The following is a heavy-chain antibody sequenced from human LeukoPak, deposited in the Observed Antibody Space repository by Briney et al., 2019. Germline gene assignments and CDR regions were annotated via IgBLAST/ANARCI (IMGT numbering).Heavy chain of an antibody. Sequence: PGGSLRLSCSASGFTFSSYAMHWVRQAPGKGLEYVSAISDNGGTTYYADSVKGRFTISRDNSKNTLFLQMSSLRAEDTAVYYCVKGRVYIRDHLDYWGQGTLVTVSS. CDR3: VKGRVYIRDHLDY. J-gene: IGHJ4*02. CDR1: GFTFSSYA. D-gene: IGHD5-24*01. CDR2: ISDNGGTT. V-gene: IGHV3-64D*09.